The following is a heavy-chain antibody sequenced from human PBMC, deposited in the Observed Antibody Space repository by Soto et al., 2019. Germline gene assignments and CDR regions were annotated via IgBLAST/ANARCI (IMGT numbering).Heavy chain of an antibody. V-gene: IGHV3-23*01. J-gene: IGHJ5*02. CDR3: AKDPLWYDSEWYPPPGFDP. CDR1: GFTFSNYA. CDR2: ITAYGDST. Sequence: EVQLLESGGGFVQPGGSLRLSCAASGFTFSNYAMSWVRQAPGKGLEWVSAITAYGDSTHYADSVKGRFTISRDCPKNALYLQMDSLRAEDAAVYYWAKDPLWYDSEWYPPPGFDPWGQGTLVPVSS. D-gene: IGHD6-19*01.